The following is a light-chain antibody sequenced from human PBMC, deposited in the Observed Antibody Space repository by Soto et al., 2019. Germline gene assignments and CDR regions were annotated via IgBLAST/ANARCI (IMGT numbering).Light chain of an antibody. Sequence: QSVLTQPRSVSGSPGQSVTISCTGTSSDVGTYDFVSWYQQHPGKAPRLMIFDVSKRPSGVPDRFSGSKSGNTASLTISGLQAEDEADYYCCLYAVTFYVFGTGTKLTVL. CDR1: SSDVGTYDF. CDR2: DVS. V-gene: IGLV2-11*01. CDR3: CLYAVTFYV. J-gene: IGLJ1*01.